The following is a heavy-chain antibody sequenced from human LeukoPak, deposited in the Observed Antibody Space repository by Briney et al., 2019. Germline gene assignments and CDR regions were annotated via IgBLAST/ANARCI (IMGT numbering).Heavy chain of an antibody. CDR1: GFTFSSYT. V-gene: IGHV3-30*04. D-gene: IGHD4-17*01. J-gene: IGHJ4*02. Sequence: GGSLRLSCAASGFTFSSYTMHWVRQAPGKGQEWVTLISYDGSNKYYADSVKGRFTISRDNSKNTLYLQMNSLRAEDTAVYYCARDRSPTVTTLFDYWGQGTLVTVSS. CDR3: ARDRSPTVTTLFDY. CDR2: ISYDGSNK.